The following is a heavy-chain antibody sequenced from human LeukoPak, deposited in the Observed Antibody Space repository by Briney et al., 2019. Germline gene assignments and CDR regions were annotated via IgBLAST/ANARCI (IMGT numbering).Heavy chain of an antibody. CDR3: AASNNFYASSGTFDY. J-gene: IGHJ4*02. CDR2: ISAYTGNT. D-gene: IGHD3-22*01. CDR1: TYNFTNYA. V-gene: IGHV1-18*01. Sequence: GASVKVSCKASTYNFTNYAFSWVRQVPGQGLEWMGWISAYTGNTNYAQILQDRVTMTTDTSTNTAHMEMRSLRSDDTAVYYCAASNNFYASSGTFDYWGQGTLVTVSS.